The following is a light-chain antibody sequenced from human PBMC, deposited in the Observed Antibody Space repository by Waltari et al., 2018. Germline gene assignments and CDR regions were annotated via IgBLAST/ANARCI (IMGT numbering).Light chain of an antibody. V-gene: IGKV1-NL1*01. Sequence: QMTQSPSSLSASVGDRVTITCRATQAINDSLAWYQQRSGKAPKLLVYGASRLETGVPSRFSGSASGTEYTLTISGLQPEDFATFYCQQYSSSPPFTFGQGTKVDI. J-gene: IGKJ2*01. CDR1: QAINDS. CDR2: GAS. CDR3: QQYSSSPPFT.